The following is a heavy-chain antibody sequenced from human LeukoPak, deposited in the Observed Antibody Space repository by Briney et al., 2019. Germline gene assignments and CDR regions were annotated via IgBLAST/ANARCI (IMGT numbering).Heavy chain of an antibody. Sequence: ASVKVSCKASGYTFTSYGISWVRQAPGQGLEWMGWISAYNGNTNYAQKLQGRVTMTTDTSTSTAYMELRSLRSDDTAVYYCAKDFYYDILTGYCSDYWGQGTLVTVSS. CDR3: AKDFYYDILTGYCSDY. J-gene: IGHJ4*02. CDR1: GYTFTSYG. CDR2: ISAYNGNT. D-gene: IGHD3-9*01. V-gene: IGHV1-18*01.